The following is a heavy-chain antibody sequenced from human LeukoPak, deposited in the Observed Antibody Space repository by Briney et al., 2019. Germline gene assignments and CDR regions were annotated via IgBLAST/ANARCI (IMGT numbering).Heavy chain of an antibody. CDR1: GGTFSSYA. J-gene: IGHJ3*02. CDR2: IIPIFGTA. Sequence: SVKVSCKASGGTFSSYAISWVRQAPGQGLEWMGGIIPIFGTANYAQKFQGRVTITADESTSTAYMELSSLRSEDTAVYYCARDNTHTAAGTTDAFDIWGQGTMVTVSS. D-gene: IGHD6-13*01. CDR3: ARDNTHTAAGTTDAFDI. V-gene: IGHV1-69*13.